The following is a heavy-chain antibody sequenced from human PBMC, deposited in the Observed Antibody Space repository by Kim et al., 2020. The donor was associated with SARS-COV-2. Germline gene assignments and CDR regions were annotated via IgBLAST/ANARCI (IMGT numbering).Heavy chain of an antibody. V-gene: IGHV4-31*03. CDR1: GGSISSGGYY. CDR2: IHYSGST. J-gene: IGHJ3*02. Sequence: SETLSLTRTVSGGSISSGGYYWSWIRQHPGKGLEWIGYIHYSGSTYYNPSLKSRVTISVDTSKNQFSLKLSSVTAADTAVYYCARDSPDSSGYNYFGRDAFAIWGQGTMVTVSS. CDR3: ARDSPDSSGYNYFGRDAFAI. D-gene: IGHD3-22*01.